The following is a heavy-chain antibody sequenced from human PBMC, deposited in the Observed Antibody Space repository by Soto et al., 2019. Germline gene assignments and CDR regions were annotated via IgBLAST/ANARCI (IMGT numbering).Heavy chain of an antibody. J-gene: IGHJ6*03. V-gene: IGHV4-59*01. Sequence: SETLSLTCTVSGGSISSYYWSWIRQPPGKGLEWIGYIYYSGSTNYNPSLKSRVTISVDTSKNQFSLKLSPVTAADTAVYYCARVRDYCSSTSCPQLYYYMDVWGKGTTVTVSS. D-gene: IGHD2-2*01. CDR3: ARVRDYCSSTSCPQLYYYMDV. CDR1: GGSISSYY. CDR2: IYYSGST.